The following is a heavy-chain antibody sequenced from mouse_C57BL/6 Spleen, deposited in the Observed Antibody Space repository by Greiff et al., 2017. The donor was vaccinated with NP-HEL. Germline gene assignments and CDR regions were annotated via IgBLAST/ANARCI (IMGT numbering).Heavy chain of an antibody. CDR2: IDPETGGT. Sequence: QVQLQQSGAELVRPGASVTLSCKASGYTFTDYEMHWVKQTPVHGLEWIGAIDPETGGTAYNQKFKGKAILTADKSSSTAYMELRSLTSEDSAVYYCTRSDYYYAMDYWGQGTSVTVSS. CDR3: TRSDYYYAMDY. V-gene: IGHV1-15*01. J-gene: IGHJ4*01. D-gene: IGHD2-13*01. CDR1: GYTFTDYE.